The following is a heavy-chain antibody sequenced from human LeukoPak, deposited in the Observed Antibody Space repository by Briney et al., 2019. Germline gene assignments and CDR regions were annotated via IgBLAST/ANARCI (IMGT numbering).Heavy chain of an antibody. CDR1: GFTFSSYA. D-gene: IGHD6-6*01. CDR3: ARDWYSSSPFDY. Sequence: GGSLRLSCAASGFTFSSYAMHWVRQAPGKGPEWVAVISYDGSNKYYADSVRGRFTISRDNSKNTLYLQMNSLRAEDTAVYYCARDWYSSSPFDYWGQGTLVTVSS. J-gene: IGHJ4*02. V-gene: IGHV3-30-3*01. CDR2: ISYDGSNK.